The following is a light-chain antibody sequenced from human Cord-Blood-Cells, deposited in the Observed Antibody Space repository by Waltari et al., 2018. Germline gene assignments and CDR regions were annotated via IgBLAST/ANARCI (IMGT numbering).Light chain of an antibody. CDR2: DVS. Sequence: QSALTQPRSVSGSPGQSVTISCTGTSSDVGGYNYVSWYKQHPDKAPKLMIYDVSKRPSGCPDGFSGSKSVKAAALTSSGLQSEDDADYYCCSCAGSYPYVFGTGTKVTVL. CDR3: CSCAGSYPYV. CDR1: SSDVGGYNY. V-gene: IGLV2-11*01. J-gene: IGLJ1*01.